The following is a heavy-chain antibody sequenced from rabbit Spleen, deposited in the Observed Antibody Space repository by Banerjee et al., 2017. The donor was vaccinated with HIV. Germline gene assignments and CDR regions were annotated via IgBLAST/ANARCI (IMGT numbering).Heavy chain of an antibody. CDR2: INTATGKD. CDR1: GFSFSSRYY. D-gene: IGHD1-1*01. V-gene: IGHV1S40*01. Sequence: QSLEESGGGLVQPEGSLTLTCTASGFSFSSRYYMCWVRQAPGKGLEWIGCINTATGKDVYANWAKGRFTISTTSSTTVTLQMTSLTAADTATYFCARDVDTIYFRFSLWGPGTLVTV. J-gene: IGHJ4*01. CDR3: ARDVDTIYFRFSL.